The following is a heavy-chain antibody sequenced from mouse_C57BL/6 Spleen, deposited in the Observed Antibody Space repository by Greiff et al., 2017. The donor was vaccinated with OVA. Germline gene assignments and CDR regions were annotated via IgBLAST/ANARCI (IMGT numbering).Heavy chain of an antibody. Sequence: EVKLEESGGGLVQPGGSLSLSCAASGFTFTDYYMSWVRQPPGKALEWLGFIRNKANGYTTEYSASVKGRFTISRDNSQSILYLQMNALRAEDSATYYCARENYYGSSYWYFDVWGTGTTVTVSS. J-gene: IGHJ1*03. D-gene: IGHD1-1*01. CDR1: GFTFTDYY. V-gene: IGHV7-3*01. CDR3: ARENYYGSSYWYFDV. CDR2: IRNKANGYTT.